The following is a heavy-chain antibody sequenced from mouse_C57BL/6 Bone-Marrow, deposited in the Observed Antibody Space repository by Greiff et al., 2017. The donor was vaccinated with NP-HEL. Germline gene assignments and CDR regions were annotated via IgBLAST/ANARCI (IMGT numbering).Heavy chain of an antibody. CDR1: GFTFSSYA. CDR3: TRDRGFAWFAY. Sequence: EVMLVESGEGLVEPGGSLKLSCAASGFTFSSYAMSWVRQTPEKRLEWVAYISSGGDYIYYADTVKGRFTISRDNARNTLYLQMSSLKSEDTAMYYCTRDRGFAWFAYWGQGTLVTVSA. J-gene: IGHJ3*01. V-gene: IGHV5-9-1*02. CDR2: ISSGGDYI.